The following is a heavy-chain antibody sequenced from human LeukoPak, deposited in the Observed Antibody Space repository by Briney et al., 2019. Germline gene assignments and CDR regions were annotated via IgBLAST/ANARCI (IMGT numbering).Heavy chain of an antibody. V-gene: IGHV4-39*01. J-gene: IGHJ4*02. D-gene: IGHD2-2*01. Sequence: SETLSLTCTVSGGSISSSSYHWGWIRQPPGKGLEWIGSIYYSGSTYYNPSLKSRVTISVDTSKNQFSPKLSSVTAADTAVYYCASINKDIVVVPAALADYWGQGTLVTVSS. CDR2: IYYSGST. CDR3: ASINKDIVVVPAALADY. CDR1: GGSISSSSYH.